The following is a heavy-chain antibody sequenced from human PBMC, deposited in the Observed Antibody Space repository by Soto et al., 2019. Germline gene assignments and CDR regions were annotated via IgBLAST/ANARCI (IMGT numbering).Heavy chain of an antibody. J-gene: IGHJ4*02. Sequence: SETLSLTCTVSGGSISSSSYYWGWIRQPPGKGLEWIGSIYYSGSTYYNPSLKSRVTISVDTSKNTLYLQMNSLRAEDTAVYYCAKDRVAVAGDRVDYWGQGTLVTVSS. CDR3: AKDRVAVAGDRVDY. CDR2: IYYSGST. D-gene: IGHD6-19*01. CDR1: GGSISSSSYY. V-gene: IGHV4-39*07.